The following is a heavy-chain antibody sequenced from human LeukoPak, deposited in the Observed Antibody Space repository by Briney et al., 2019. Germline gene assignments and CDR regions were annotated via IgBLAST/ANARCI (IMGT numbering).Heavy chain of an antibody. D-gene: IGHD3-22*01. CDR2: IYYSGST. CDR3: ARDKADPYYYDSSGDAFDI. V-gene: IGHV4-59*11. Sequence: SETLSLTCTVSGGSISSHYWSWIRQPPGKGLEWIGYIYYSGSTNYNPSLKSRITISVDTSKNQFSLKLSSVTAADTAVYYCARDKADPYYYDSSGDAFDIWGQGTMVTVSS. CDR1: GGSISSHY. J-gene: IGHJ3*02.